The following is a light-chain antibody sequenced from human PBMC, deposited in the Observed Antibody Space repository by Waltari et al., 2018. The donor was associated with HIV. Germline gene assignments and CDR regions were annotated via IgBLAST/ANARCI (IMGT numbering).Light chain of an antibody. CDR3: QQSHSNPRS. J-gene: IGKJ1*01. V-gene: IGKV1-39*01. Sequence: DIQMTQSPSSLSASVGDRVPITCRSSQSISNYLNWYQQKPGRAPKLLIYAASSLQSGVPTRFSGSGSGTDFTLTISSLQPEDFATYSCQQSHSNPRSFGQGTKVEIK. CDR2: AAS. CDR1: QSISNY.